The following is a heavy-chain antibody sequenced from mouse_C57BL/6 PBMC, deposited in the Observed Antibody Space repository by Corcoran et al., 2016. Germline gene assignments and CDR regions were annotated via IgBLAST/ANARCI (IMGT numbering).Heavy chain of an antibody. CDR2: IYPGSGNT. V-gene: IGHV1-76*01. CDR3: SRSDSQGDYFDY. D-gene: IGHD6-1*01. Sequence: QVQLKQSGAELVRPGASVKLSCKASGYTFTDYYINWVKQRPGQGLEWIARIYPGSGNTYYNEKFKRKATMTAEKSSSTAYMQLSSLTSEDSAVYFGSRSDSQGDYFDYWGQGTTLTVSS. J-gene: IGHJ2*01. CDR1: GYTFTDYY.